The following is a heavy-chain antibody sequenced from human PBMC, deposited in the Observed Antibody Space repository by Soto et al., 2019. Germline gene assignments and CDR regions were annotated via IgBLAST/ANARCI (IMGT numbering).Heavy chain of an antibody. V-gene: IGHV3-53*04. CDR3: ARHYGDYRGNFDY. CDR1: GFTVSSNY. Sequence: EVQLVESGGCMVQPGGSLRLSGAASGFTVSSNYMSWVRQAPGKGLEWVSVIYSGGSTYYADSVKGRFTISRHNSKNTLYLQMNSLRAEDTAVYYCARHYGDYRGNFDYWGQGTLVTVSS. D-gene: IGHD4-17*01. CDR2: IYSGGST. J-gene: IGHJ4*02.